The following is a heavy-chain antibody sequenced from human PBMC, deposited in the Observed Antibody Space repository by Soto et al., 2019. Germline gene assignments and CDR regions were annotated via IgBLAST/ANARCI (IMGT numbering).Heavy chain of an antibody. V-gene: IGHV1-18*01. D-gene: IGHD3-9*01. J-gene: IGHJ4*02. CDR3: ARGRVDILTGYYLFDY. CDR1: GYTFTRYG. Sequence: ASVKVSCKASGYTFTRYGISWVRQAPGQGLEWMGWISAYNGNTNYAQKLQGRVTMSTDTSTSTAYMELRSLRSDDTAVYYCARGRVDILTGYYLFDYWGQGTLVTVSS. CDR2: ISAYNGNT.